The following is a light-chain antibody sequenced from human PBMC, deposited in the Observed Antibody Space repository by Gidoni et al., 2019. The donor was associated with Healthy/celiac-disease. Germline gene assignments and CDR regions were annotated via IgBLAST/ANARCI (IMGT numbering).Light chain of an antibody. CDR2: GAS. CDR1: QSVSSSY. J-gene: IGKJ1*01. CDR3: QQYGSSPPWT. V-gene: IGKV3-20*01. Sequence: DIVLTQSPGTLSLSPGERATLSCRASQSVSSSYLAGYQQKPGQAPRLRIYGASSRATGIPDRFSGSGSGTDFTLTISRLEPEDFAVYYFQQYGSSPPWTFGQGTKVEIK.